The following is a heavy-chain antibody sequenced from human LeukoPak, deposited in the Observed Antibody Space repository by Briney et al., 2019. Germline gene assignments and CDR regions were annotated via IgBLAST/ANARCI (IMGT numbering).Heavy chain of an antibody. J-gene: IGHJ4*02. CDR2: INWNGGST. V-gene: IGHV3-20*04. CDR1: GFTFDDHG. D-gene: IGHD6-6*01. Sequence: PGGSLRLSCAASGFTFDDHGMTRVRQVPGKGLEWVSGINWNGGSTGYADSVKGRFTISRDNAKNSLHLEVISLRAEDTALYYCARAAGLFSSSFDYWGQGTLVTVSS. CDR3: ARAAGLFSSSFDY.